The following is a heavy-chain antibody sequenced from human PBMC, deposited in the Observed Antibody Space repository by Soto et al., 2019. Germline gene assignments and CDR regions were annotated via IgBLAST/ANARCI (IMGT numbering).Heavy chain of an antibody. Sequence: GASVKVSCKASGYTLTSHGISWVRQAPGQGLEWMGWISAYNGNTNYAQKLQGRVTMTTDTSTSTAYMELRSLRSDDTAVYYCAKSPNPGAATPSYYGMDVWGLGTTVTVSS. CDR2: ISAYNGNT. J-gene: IGHJ6*02. D-gene: IGHD2-15*01. V-gene: IGHV1-18*01. CDR3: AKSPNPGAATPSYYGMDV. CDR1: GYTLTSHG.